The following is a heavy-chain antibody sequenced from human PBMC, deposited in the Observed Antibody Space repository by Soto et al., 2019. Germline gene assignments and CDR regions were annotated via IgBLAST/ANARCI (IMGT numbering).Heavy chain of an antibody. D-gene: IGHD5-12*01. J-gene: IGHJ4*02. CDR3: AMGDSPLIDY. V-gene: IGHV1-3*01. CDR2: INAGNGNT. Sequence: QVQLVQSGAEVKKPGASVKVSCKASGYTFTSYAMHWVRQAPGQRLEWMGWINAGNGNTKYSQQFQGRVTIIRDTSARTADMELRSMRSEDTAVYYCAMGDSPLIDYWGQGTLVTVSS. CDR1: GYTFTSYA.